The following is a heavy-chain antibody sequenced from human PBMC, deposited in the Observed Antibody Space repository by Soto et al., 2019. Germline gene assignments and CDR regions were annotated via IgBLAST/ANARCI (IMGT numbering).Heavy chain of an antibody. CDR3: TRDRPEKDVGPVHRPHCDS. CDR1: GGTFNSHT. CDR2: VVPLLGIE. V-gene: IGHV1-69*08. Sequence: QVQLVQSGAKVKRPGSSVKVSCKASGGTFNSHTINWVRQAPGQGLEWVGRVVPLLGIESHPQKFKDRLKITADTSTGSVFMELSNLRSEDTAVYYCTRDRPEKDVGPVHRPHCDSWGPGTLLTVSS. D-gene: IGHD1-26*01. J-gene: IGHJ4*02.